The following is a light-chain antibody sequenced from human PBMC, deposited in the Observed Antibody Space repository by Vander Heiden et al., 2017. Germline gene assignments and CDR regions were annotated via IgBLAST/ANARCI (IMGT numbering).Light chain of an antibody. V-gene: IGLV3-25*03. CDR3: QSADSSGTWV. Sequence: SYEPTPPPSSPVSPGQTARITCSGDALPKQYAYWYQQKPGQAPVLVIYKDSERPSGIPERFSGSSSGTTVTLTISGVQAEDEADYYCQSADSSGTWVFGGGTKLTVL. CDR1: ALPKQY. J-gene: IGLJ3*02. CDR2: KDS.